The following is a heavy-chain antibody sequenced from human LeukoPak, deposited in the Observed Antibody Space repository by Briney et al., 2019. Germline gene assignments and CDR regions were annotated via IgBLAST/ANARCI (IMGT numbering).Heavy chain of an antibody. J-gene: IGHJ4*02. CDR3: ARGVVAAAGRTFDF. CDR2: IYNSGST. CDR1: GDSFSYFY. Sequence: SETLSLTCTVSGDSFSYFYWSWIRQPPGKGLEWIGYIYNSGSTDYNPSLKSRVTISLDTSKNQFSLKLSSVTAADTAVYYCARGVVAAAGRTFDFWGQGTLVTVSS. D-gene: IGHD6-13*01. V-gene: IGHV4-59*01.